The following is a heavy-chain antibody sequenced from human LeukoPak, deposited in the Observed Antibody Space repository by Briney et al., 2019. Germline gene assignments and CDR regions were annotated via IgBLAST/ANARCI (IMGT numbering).Heavy chain of an antibody. Sequence: PGGSLRLSCAASGFTFSSYAMSWVRQGPGKGLEWVSGISMTGASTYYTDSVKGRFTISRDNSKNTLYLQMNSLRAEDTAVYYCAKDPFVFESGSYLIDYWGQGTLVTVSS. J-gene: IGHJ4*02. V-gene: IGHV3-23*01. CDR2: ISMTGAST. D-gene: IGHD1-26*01. CDR3: AKDPFVFESGSYLIDY. CDR1: GFTFSSYA.